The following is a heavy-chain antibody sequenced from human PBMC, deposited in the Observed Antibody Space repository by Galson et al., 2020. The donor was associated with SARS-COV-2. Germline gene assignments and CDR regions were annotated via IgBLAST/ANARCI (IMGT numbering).Heavy chain of an antibody. CDR2: IYTDGST. J-gene: IGHJ4*02. CDR3: ARDGSMID. D-gene: IGHD3-22*01. V-gene: IGHV3-66*02. Sequence: GGTLRLSCAASGFTVSSNYMNWVRQAPGKGLEWVSIIYTDGSTYYVDSVKGRFTISRDTSKNTLFLQMNSLRAEDTAVYYCARDGSMIDWGQGSLVTVTS. CDR1: GFTVSSNY.